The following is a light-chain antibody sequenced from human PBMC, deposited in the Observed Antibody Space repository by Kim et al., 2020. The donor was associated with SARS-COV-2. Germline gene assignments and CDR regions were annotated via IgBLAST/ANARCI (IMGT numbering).Light chain of an antibody. Sequence: LSPGERATLSCRASQSVSSNYLAWYQQKPGQAPRLLIHGASTRASGIPDRFSGSGSGTDFTLIISRLEPEDFAVYYCQHYGTSLYTFGQGTKLEI. CDR3: QHYGTSLYT. V-gene: IGKV3-20*01. J-gene: IGKJ2*01. CDR2: GAS. CDR1: QSVSSNY.